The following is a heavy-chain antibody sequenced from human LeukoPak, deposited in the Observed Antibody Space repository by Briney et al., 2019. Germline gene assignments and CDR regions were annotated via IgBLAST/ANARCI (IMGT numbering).Heavy chain of an antibody. Sequence: GGSLRLSCAASGFTFSSYSMNWVRQAPGKGLEWVSSISSSSSYIYYADSVKGRFTISRDNAKNSLYLQMNSLRAEDTAVYYCASLRGGCSGGSCYDYYGMDVWGQGTTVTVSS. CDR3: ASLRGGCSGGSCYDYYGMDV. D-gene: IGHD2-15*01. V-gene: IGHV3-21*01. CDR2: ISSSSSYI. CDR1: GFTFSSYS. J-gene: IGHJ6*02.